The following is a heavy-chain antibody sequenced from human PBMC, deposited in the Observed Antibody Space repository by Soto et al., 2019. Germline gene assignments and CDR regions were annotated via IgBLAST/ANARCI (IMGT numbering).Heavy chain of an antibody. CDR1: GFTFSDYY. CDR3: ARGMEDYDRSGYYSPSDY. J-gene: IGHJ4*02. CDR2: ISSSRSTI. V-gene: IGHV3-11*01. D-gene: IGHD3-22*01. Sequence: QVQLVESGGGLVKPGGSLRLSCAASGFTFSDYYMSWIRQAPGKGLEWVSYISSSRSTIYYADSVKGRFTISRDNAKNALYLQMNRLRAEDTAVYYCARGMEDYDRSGYYSPSDYCGQGTLVTVS.